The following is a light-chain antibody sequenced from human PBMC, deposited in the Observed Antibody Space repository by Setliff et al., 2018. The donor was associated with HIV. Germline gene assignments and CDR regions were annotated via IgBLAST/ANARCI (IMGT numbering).Light chain of an antibody. J-gene: IGLJ3*02. Sequence: QSVLTQPASVSGSPGQSITISCTGTSSDIGGNRYVSWFRQHPGKAPKLMIYNVSNRPSGISDRFSGSRSGNTASLIISGLQAEDEADYYCTSYTDRRSWVFGGGTKVTVL. CDR2: NVS. CDR1: SSDIGGNRY. CDR3: TSYTDRRSWV. V-gene: IGLV2-14*01.